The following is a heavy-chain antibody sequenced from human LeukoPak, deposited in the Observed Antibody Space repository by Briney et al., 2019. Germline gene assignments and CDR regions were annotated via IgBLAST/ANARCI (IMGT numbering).Heavy chain of an antibody. J-gene: IGHJ4*02. CDR1: GYTFTTYG. CDR3: ARGTYFDY. CDR2: TSAYNDKT. D-gene: IGHD1-1*01. Sequence: ASVKVSCKASGYTFTTYGISWVRQAPGQGLEWMGWTSAYNDKTKYAQRLEGRVIMTTDTSTSTEYMVIRSLRSDDTAVYYCARGTYFDYWGQGTLVTVSS. V-gene: IGHV1-18*01.